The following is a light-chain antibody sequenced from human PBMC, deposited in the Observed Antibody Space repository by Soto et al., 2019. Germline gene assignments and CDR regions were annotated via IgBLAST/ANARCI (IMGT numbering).Light chain of an antibody. J-gene: IGKJ4*01. Sequence: EVVMTQSPATLSLSPGDRATVSCRASQGIGSNLAWYQQKTGQAPRLLIYGASTRAAGVPARFSGSGSGTEFTLTISSLQSEDFALYDCQQYSDWPPVTFGGVTKVEIK. CDR2: GAS. CDR1: QGIGSN. V-gene: IGKV3-15*01. CDR3: QQYSDWPPVT.